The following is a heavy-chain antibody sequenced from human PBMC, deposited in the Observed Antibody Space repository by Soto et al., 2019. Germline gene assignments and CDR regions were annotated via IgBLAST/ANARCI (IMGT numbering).Heavy chain of an antibody. D-gene: IGHD6-19*01. CDR3: ARDWGIAVAGTGYFDL. CDR1: GYTFTGYY. V-gene: IGHV1-2*04. Sequence: ASVKVSCKASGYTFTGYYMHWVRQAPGQGLEWMGWINPNSGGTNYAQKFQGWVTMTRDTSISTAYMELSRLRSDDTAVYYCARDWGIAVAGTGYFDLRGRGTLVTVSS. CDR2: INPNSGGT. J-gene: IGHJ2*01.